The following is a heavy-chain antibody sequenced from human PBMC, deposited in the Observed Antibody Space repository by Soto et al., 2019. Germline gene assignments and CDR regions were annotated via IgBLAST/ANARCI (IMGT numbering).Heavy chain of an antibody. CDR2: ISWNSGSI. Sequence: GGSLRLSCAASGFTFDDYAMHWVRQAPGKGLEWVSGISWNSGSIGYADSVKGRFTISRDNAKNSLYLQMNSLRAEDTALYYCAKSYYRYSSGWSGGGNFDYWGQGTLVTVSS. D-gene: IGHD6-19*01. J-gene: IGHJ4*02. CDR1: GFTFDDYA. CDR3: AKSYYRYSSGWSGGGNFDY. V-gene: IGHV3-9*01.